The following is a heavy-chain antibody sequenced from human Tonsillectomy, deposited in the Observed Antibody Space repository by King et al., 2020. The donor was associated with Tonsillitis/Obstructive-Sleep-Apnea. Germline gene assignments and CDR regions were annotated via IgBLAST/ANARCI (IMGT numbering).Heavy chain of an antibody. V-gene: IGHV4-34*01. J-gene: IGHJ4*02. CDR2: INSSGSA. CDR3: ARGGSTVPAPIRLLDF. CDR1: GESFTAYY. D-gene: IGHD2-2*02. Sequence: VQLQQWGAGLLKPSETLSLPCGVSGESFTAYYWTWIRQPPGKGLQWIGDINSSGSANYNPSLKSRVTMSVDTSKNQFSLRLTSVTAADSAVYYCARGGSTVPAPIRLLDFWGRGTLVTVSS.